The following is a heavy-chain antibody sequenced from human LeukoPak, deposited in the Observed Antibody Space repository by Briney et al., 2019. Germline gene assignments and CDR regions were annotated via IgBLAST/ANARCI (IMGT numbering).Heavy chain of an antibody. V-gene: IGHV1-18*01. J-gene: IGHJ4*02. CDR1: GGTFSSYA. CDR2: ISAYNGNT. CDR3: ARGGVSSGWYGSYFDY. D-gene: IGHD6-19*01. Sequence: GSSVKVSCKASGGTFSSYAISWVRQAPGQGLEWMGWISAYNGNTNYAQKLQGRVTMTTDTSTSTAYMELRSLRSDDTAVYYCARGGVSSGWYGSYFDYWGQGTLVTVSS.